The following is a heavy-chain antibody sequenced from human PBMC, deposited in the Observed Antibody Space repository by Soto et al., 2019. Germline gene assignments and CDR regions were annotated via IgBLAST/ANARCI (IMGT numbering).Heavy chain of an antibody. CDR2: ISGSGANT. CDR3: VRERSGYSYADS. D-gene: IGHD5-18*01. J-gene: IGHJ4*02. V-gene: IGHV3-23*01. CDR1: GFTFSSYA. Sequence: GGSLRLSCAASGFTFSSYAMSWVRQAPGKGLGWVSAISGSGANTYYVDSVKGRFTISRDNSKNTLYLQMNSLRAEDSAMYYCVRERSGYSYADSWGQGTLVTVSS.